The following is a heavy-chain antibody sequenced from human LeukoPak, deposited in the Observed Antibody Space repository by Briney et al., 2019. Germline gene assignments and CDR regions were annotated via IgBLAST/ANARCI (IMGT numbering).Heavy chain of an antibody. CDR3: ARGLYYYDSSGSDHYYYYYMDV. CDR2: IYTSGST. CDR1: GGSISSYY. V-gene: IGHV4-4*07. D-gene: IGHD3-22*01. Sequence: SETLSLTCTVSGGSISSYYWSWIRQPAGKGLEWIGRIYTSGSTNYNPSLKSRVTMSVDTSKNQFSLNLSSVTAADTAVYYCARGLYYYDSSGSDHYYYYYMDVWGKGTTVTVSS. J-gene: IGHJ6*03.